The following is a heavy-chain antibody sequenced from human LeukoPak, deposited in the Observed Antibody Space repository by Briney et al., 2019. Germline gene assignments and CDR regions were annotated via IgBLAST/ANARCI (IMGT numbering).Heavy chain of an antibody. CDR1: GFTVSGNY. CDR2: IYSGGST. CDR3: ASYSYYYDSSGYFDY. V-gene: IGHV3-53*01. D-gene: IGHD3-22*01. J-gene: IGHJ4*02. Sequence: GGSLRLSCAASGFTVSGNYMSWVRQAPGKGLEWVSIIYSGGSTYYADSVKGRFTISRDNSKNTLYLQMNSLRAEDTAVYYCASYSYYYDSSGYFDYWGQGTLVTVSS.